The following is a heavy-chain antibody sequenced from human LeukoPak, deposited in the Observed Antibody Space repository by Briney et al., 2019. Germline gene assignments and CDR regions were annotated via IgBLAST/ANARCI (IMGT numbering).Heavy chain of an antibody. CDR1: GYALTELS. Sequence: ASVKVSCKVSGYALTELSMHWVRQAPGKGLEWMGGFDPEDGETIYAQKFQGRVTMTEDTSTDTAYMELSSLRSEDTAVYYCATTKYYYDSSGYYQYYFDYWGQGTLVTVSS. D-gene: IGHD3-22*01. V-gene: IGHV1-24*01. CDR3: ATTKYYYDSSGYYQYYFDY. CDR2: FDPEDGET. J-gene: IGHJ4*02.